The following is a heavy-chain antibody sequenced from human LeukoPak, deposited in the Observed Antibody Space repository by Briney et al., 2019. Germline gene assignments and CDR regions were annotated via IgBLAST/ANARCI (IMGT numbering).Heavy chain of an antibody. CDR1: GGSISSYY. CDR3: ARYCSGGSCSTVGFDP. V-gene: IGHV4-4*07. J-gene: IGHJ5*02. Sequence: SETLSLTCTVSGGSISSYYWTWIRQPTGKGLEWIGRIYTSGSTNYNPSLKSRVTMSVDTSKNQFSLKLSSVTAADTALYYCARYCSGGSCSTVGFDPWGQGTLVTVSS. D-gene: IGHD2-15*01. CDR2: IYTSGST.